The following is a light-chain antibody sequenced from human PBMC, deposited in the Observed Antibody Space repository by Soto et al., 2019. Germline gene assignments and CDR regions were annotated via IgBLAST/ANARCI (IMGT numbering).Light chain of an antibody. Sequence: DIQMTQSPSSLSASVGDRVTITCRASQSISSYLNWYQQKPGKAPKLLIYAVFNLQSGVPSRFSGSGSGTDFTLTISSLQPEDFATYYCQQSFITPPYTFAQGTKLEIK. CDR3: QQSFITPPYT. CDR1: QSISSY. CDR2: AVF. V-gene: IGKV1-39*01. J-gene: IGKJ2*01.